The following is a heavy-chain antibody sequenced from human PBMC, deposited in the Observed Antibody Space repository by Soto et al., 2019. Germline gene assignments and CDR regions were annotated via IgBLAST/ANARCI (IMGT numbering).Heavy chain of an antibody. D-gene: IGHD2-2*01. CDR1: GFTFSSYW. J-gene: IGHJ4*02. CDR2: IKQDGSEK. V-gene: IGHV3-7*01. CDR3: ARDRGYCSSTSCFGGSYFDY. Sequence: GGSLRLSCAASGFTFSSYWMSWVRQAPGKGLEWVANIKQDGSEKYYVDSVKGRFTISRDNAKNSLYLQMNSLRAEDTAVYYCARDRGYCSSTSCFGGSYFDYWGQGTLVTVSS.